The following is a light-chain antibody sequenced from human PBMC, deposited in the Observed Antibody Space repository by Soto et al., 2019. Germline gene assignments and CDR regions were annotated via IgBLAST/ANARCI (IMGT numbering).Light chain of an antibody. CDR1: QTINSY. V-gene: IGKV1-39*01. CDR3: QQTYSVPWT. CDR2: AAS. J-gene: IGKJ1*01. Sequence: DIQMTQSPSSLSASVGDRVTITCRASQTINSYLNWYQQTPGKAPKLLIYAASNLQSGVPSRFSGIESGTDFTLTISSLQPEDSATYYCQQTYSVPWTFGQGTKVDIK.